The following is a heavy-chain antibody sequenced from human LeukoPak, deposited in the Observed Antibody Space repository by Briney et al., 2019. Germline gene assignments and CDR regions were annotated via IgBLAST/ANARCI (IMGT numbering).Heavy chain of an antibody. CDR3: ARDGVRWELPSSFDI. Sequence: GASVKVSCKASGYTFTSYDINWVRQATGQGLEWMGWMNPNSGNTGYAQKFQGRVTITRNTSISTAYMGLSSLRSEDTAVYYCARDGVRWELPSSFDIWGQGTMVTVSS. J-gene: IGHJ3*02. V-gene: IGHV1-8*03. CDR2: MNPNSGNT. D-gene: IGHD1-26*01. CDR1: GYTFTSYD.